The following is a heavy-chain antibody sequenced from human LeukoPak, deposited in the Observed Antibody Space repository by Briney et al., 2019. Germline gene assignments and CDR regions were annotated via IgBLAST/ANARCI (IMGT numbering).Heavy chain of an antibody. J-gene: IGHJ4*02. CDR3: ARDEVQGIAARNFDY. CDR2: INPNSGGT. Sequence: ASVKVSCKASGYTFTGYYMHWVRQAPGQGLEWMGWINPNSGGTNYAQKFQGRVTMTRDTSISTAYMELSRLRSDDTAVYYCARDEVQGIAARNFDYWGQGTLVTVSS. D-gene: IGHD6-6*01. CDR1: GYTFTGYY. V-gene: IGHV1-2*02.